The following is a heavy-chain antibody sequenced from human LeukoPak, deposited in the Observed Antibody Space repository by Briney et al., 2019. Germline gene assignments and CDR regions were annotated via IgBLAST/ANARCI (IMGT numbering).Heavy chain of an antibody. CDR1: GFTFSSYA. V-gene: IGHV3-30*04. D-gene: IGHD3-22*01. CDR2: ISYDGSNK. J-gene: IGHJ4*02. Sequence: SGGSLRLSCAASGFTFSSYAMHWVRQAPGKGLEWVAVISYDGSNKYYADSVKGRFTISRDDSKNTLYLQMNSLRAEDTAVYYCARDYYDSSGYYYAFGYWGQGTLVTVSS. CDR3: ARDYYDSSGYYYAFGY.